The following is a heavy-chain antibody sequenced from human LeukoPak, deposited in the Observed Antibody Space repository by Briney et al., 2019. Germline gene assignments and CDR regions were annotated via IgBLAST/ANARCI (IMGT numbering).Heavy chain of an antibody. CDR3: AKDTRSLPDSIDY. D-gene: IGHD1-14*01. Sequence: PGGSLRLSCAASGFTFSSYGMHWVRQAPGKGLEWVAVISYDGGNKYYADSVKGRFTISRDNSKNTLYLQMNSLRAEDTAVYYCAKDTRSLPDSIDYWGQGTLVTVSS. V-gene: IGHV3-30*18. CDR1: GFTFSSYG. J-gene: IGHJ4*02. CDR2: ISYDGGNK.